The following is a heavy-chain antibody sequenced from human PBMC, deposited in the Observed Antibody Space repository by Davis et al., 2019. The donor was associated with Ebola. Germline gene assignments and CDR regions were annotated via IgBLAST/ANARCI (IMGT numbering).Heavy chain of an antibody. CDR1: GYTFTSYG. J-gene: IGHJ4*02. D-gene: IGHD1-1*01. CDR2: ISAHNDNA. Sequence: ASVKVSCKASGYTFTSYGITWVRQAPGQGLEWMGWISAHNDNANYAQKFQGRVTMTTDTATTTAYMEVGSLRSDDTAVYYCARAQFPTTSDHWGQGTLVTVSS. CDR3: ARAQFPTTSDH. V-gene: IGHV1-18*04.